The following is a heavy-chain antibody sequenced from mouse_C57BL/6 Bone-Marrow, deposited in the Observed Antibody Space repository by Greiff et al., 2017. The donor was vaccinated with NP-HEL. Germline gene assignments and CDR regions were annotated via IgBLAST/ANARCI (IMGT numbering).Heavy chain of an antibody. J-gene: IGHJ3*01. V-gene: IGHV5-17*01. CDR1: GFTFSDYG. CDR2: ISSGSSTI. Sequence: EVQLQQSGGGLVKPGGSLKLSCAASGFTFSDYGMHWVRQAPEKGLEWVAYISSGSSTIYYADTVKGRFTISRDNAKNTLFLQMTSLRSEDTAMYYCARKDYDGEAFAYWGQGTLVTVSA. CDR3: ARKDYDGEAFAY. D-gene: IGHD2-4*01.